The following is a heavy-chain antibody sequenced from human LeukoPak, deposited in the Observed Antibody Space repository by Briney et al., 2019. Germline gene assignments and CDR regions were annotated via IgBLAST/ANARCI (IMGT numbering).Heavy chain of an antibody. CDR1: GGSLSTYY. CDR2: IYNSGST. J-gene: IGHJ5*02. D-gene: IGHD1-20*01. Sequence: SETLSLTCTVSGGSLSTYYWSWIRQPPWKGLEWIGDIYNSGSTNYSPSLRSRVTISVDTSKDQFSLKLSSVTAADTAVYYCARDRITGTLGPSNWFDPWGQGTLVTVSS. CDR3: ARDRITGTLGPSNWFDP. V-gene: IGHV4-4*08.